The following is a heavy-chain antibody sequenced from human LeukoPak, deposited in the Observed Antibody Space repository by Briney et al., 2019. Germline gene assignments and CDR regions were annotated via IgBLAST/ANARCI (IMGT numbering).Heavy chain of an antibody. CDR2: MNPNSGNT. CDR3: ARDLTSTINWFDP. J-gene: IGHJ5*02. Sequence: ASVKVSCKAPGYTFTSYDINWVRQATGQGLEWMGWMNPNSGNTGYAQKFQGRVTMTRNTSISTAYMELSSLRSEDTAVYYCARDLTSTINWFDPWGQGTLVTVSS. D-gene: IGHD3-3*01. V-gene: IGHV1-8*01. CDR1: GYTFTSYD.